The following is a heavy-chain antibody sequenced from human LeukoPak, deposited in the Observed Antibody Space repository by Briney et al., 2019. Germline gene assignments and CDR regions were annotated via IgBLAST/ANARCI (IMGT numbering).Heavy chain of an antibody. J-gene: IGHJ4*02. D-gene: IGHD2-15*01. V-gene: IGHV1-18*01. CDR3: AREYCSGGSCYPIFDY. CDR2: ISAYNGNT. CDR1: GYTFTSYG. Sequence: ASVKVSCKASGYTFTSYGISWVRQAPGQGLEWMGWISAYNGNTNYAQKLQGRVTMTTDTSTSTAYMELRSLRSDDTAVYYCAREYCSGGSCYPIFDYWDQGTLVTVSS.